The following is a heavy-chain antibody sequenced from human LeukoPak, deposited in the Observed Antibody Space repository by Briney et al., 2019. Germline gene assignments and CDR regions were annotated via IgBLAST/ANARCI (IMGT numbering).Heavy chain of an antibody. CDR3: AKDSVAVPAARGFGSRRVFDY. J-gene: IGHJ4*02. CDR1: GFTFSSYA. Sequence: QPGGSLRLSCAASGFTFSSYAMSWVRQAPGKGLEWVSATSGSGGSTYYADSVKGRFTISRDNSKNTLYLQMNSLRAEDTAVYYCAKDSVAVPAARGFGSRRVFDYWGQGTLVTVSS. D-gene: IGHD2-2*01. V-gene: IGHV3-23*01. CDR2: TSGSGGST.